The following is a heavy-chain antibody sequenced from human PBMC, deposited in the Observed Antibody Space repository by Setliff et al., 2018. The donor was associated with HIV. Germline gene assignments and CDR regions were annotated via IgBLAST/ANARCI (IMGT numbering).Heavy chain of an antibody. CDR2: ISYSGST. CDR1: GGSISTYY. CDR3: ARDSNAPYFQY. D-gene: IGHD1-1*01. V-gene: IGHV4-59*01. J-gene: IGHJ1*01. Sequence: SETLSLTCTVSGGSISTYYWSWIRQPPGKGPEWIGYISYSGSTNYNPSLKSRVTLSVKTSKNQFSLKLNSVTAADTAVYYCARDSNAPYFQYWGQGTLVTVSS.